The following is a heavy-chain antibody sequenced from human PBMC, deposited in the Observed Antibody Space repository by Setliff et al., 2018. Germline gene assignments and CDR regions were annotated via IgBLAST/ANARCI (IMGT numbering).Heavy chain of an antibody. D-gene: IGHD2-15*01. Sequence: GGSLRLSCVASGFTFSRHWMSWVRQAPGKGLEWVSMISGSAQTTYYADSVKGRFTISRDNSKNTVYLEMNSLRAEDTAVYYCAKRGPYCSGGTCHYYFDYWGQGTLVTVSS. CDR1: GFTFSRHW. J-gene: IGHJ4*02. CDR2: ISGSAQTT. CDR3: AKRGPYCSGGTCHYYFDY. V-gene: IGHV3-23*01.